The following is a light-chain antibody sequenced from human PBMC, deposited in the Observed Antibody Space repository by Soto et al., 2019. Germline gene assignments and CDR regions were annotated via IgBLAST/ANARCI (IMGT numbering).Light chain of an antibody. Sequence: QSALTQPASVSESPGQSITISCTGSSSDVGGYKYVSWYQQHPGKAPKLMIYDVSNRPSGVSNRFSGSKSGNTASLTISGLQAEDEADYYCSSYTSSSALYVFGTGTKVTVL. V-gene: IGLV2-14*01. CDR1: SSDVGGYKY. CDR3: SSYTSSSALYV. J-gene: IGLJ1*01. CDR2: DVS.